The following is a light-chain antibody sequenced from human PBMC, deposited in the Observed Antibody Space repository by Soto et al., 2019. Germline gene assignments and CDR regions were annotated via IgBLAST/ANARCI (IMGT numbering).Light chain of an antibody. CDR2: WAS. V-gene: IGKV4-1*01. CDR3: QQYYTTLT. J-gene: IGKJ4*01. Sequence: DIVMTQSPDSLAVSLGERATINCKSSQSVLYSSDNKNYLAWYQQKPGQPPKLLIYWASTRDSGVPDRFSGSGSGEDFPLTISSLQAEDVAVYYCQQYYTTLTFGGGTRVEIK. CDR1: QSVLYSSDNKNY.